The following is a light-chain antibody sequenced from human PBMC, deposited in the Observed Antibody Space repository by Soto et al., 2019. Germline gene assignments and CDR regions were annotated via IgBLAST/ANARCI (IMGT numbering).Light chain of an antibody. Sequence: QSALTQPRSVSGSPGQSITISCTGSTSDVGAYSFASWYQQHPGAAPKLLIHDVNKRPPGVPDRFSGSKSDNTASLTISGLQAEDEAEYYCSSYTSSRTYVFGTGTKVTVL. CDR1: TSDVGAYSF. V-gene: IGLV2-11*01. J-gene: IGLJ1*01. CDR3: SSYTSSRTYV. CDR2: DVN.